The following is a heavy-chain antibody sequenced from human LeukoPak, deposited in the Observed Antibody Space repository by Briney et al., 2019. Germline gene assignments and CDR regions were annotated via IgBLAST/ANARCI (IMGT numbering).Heavy chain of an antibody. CDR2: ISAYNGNT. CDR3: ARETDDYGDPYLDY. D-gene: IGHD4-17*01. CDR1: GYTFTSYG. Sequence: ASVKVSCKASGYTFTSYGISWVRQAPGQGLEWMGWISAYNGNTNYAQKLQGRVTMATDTSTSTAYMELRSLRSDDTAVYYCARETDDYGDPYLDYWGQGTLVTVSS. J-gene: IGHJ4*02. V-gene: IGHV1-18*01.